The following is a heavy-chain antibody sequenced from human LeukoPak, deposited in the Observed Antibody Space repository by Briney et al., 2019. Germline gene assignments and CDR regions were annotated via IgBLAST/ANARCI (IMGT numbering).Heavy chain of an antibody. CDR1: GGSISSYY. CDR3: ARQSIAAAGTGYFDL. CDR2: IYYSGST. Sequence: PSETLSLTCTVSGGSISSYYWSWIRQPPGKGLEWIGSIYYSGSTYYNPSLKSRVTISVDTSKNQFSLKLSSVTAADTAVYYCARQSIAAAGTGYFDLWGRGTLVTVSS. V-gene: IGHV4-39*01. D-gene: IGHD6-13*01. J-gene: IGHJ2*01.